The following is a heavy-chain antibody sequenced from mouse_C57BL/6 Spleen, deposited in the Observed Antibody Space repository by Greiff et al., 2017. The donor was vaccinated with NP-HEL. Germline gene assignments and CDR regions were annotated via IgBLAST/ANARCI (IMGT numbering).Heavy chain of an antibody. V-gene: IGHV3-1*01. Sequence: DVQLQESGPGMVKPSQSLSLTCTVTGYSITSGYDWHWIRHFPGNKLEWMGYISYSGSTNYNPSLKSRISITHDTSKNHFFLKLNSVTTEDTATYYCAAGGSSGYKAMDYWGQGTSVTVSS. CDR1: GYSITSGYD. J-gene: IGHJ4*01. D-gene: IGHD3-2*02. CDR2: ISYSGST. CDR3: AAGGSSGYKAMDY.